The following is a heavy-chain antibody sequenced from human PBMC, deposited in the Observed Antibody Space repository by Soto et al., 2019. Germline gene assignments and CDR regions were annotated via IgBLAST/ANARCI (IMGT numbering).Heavy chain of an antibody. Sequence: EVQLLESGGGLVQPGGSLRLSCAASGFTFSSYDMSWVRQAPGKGLEWVSAISGSGGSTYYADSVKGQFTISRDNSKNTLYLQMNILRAEDTAVYYCAKDLAGVNDYWGQGNLVTVSS. V-gene: IGHV3-23*01. D-gene: IGHD7-27*01. J-gene: IGHJ4*02. CDR1: GFTFSSYD. CDR3: AKDLAGVNDY. CDR2: ISGSGGST.